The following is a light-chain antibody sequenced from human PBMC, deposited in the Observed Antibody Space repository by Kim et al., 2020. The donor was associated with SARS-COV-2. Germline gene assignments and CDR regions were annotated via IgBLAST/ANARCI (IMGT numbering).Light chain of an antibody. CDR3: SSHTTSKTLV. CDR2: DVT. V-gene: IGLV2-14*03. CDR1: SSDVGGYNY. J-gene: IGLJ3*02. Sequence: QSALTQPASVSGSPGQSITISCTGTSSDVGGYNYVSWYQQQPGKAPKLMIYDVTKRPSGVSNRFSGSKSGNTASLTISGLQAEDEAEYFCSSHTTSKTLVFGGGTQLTVL.